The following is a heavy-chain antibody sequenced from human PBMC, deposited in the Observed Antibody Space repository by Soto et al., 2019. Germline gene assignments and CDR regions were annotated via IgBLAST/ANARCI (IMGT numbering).Heavy chain of an antibody. CDR2: ISGSGGST. Sequence: GGSLRLSCAASGFTFSSYAMSWVRQAPGKGLEWVSAISGSGGSTYYADSVKGRFTISRDNSKNTLYLQMNSLRAEDTAVYYCARGGGYDILTGYHYYFDYWGQGTLVTVSS. D-gene: IGHD3-9*01. CDR3: ARGGGYDILTGYHYYFDY. V-gene: IGHV3-23*01. J-gene: IGHJ4*02. CDR1: GFTFSSYA.